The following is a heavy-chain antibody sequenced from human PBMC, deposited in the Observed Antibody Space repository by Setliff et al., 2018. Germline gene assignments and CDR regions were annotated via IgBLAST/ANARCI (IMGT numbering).Heavy chain of an antibody. D-gene: IGHD3-22*01. CDR3: ARERAYDGINYYGMDV. CDR1: GYTFSSYG. J-gene: IGHJ6*01. Sequence: ASVKVSCKTSGYTFSSYGISWVRQAPGQGLQWMGWISADNGHTKNVQEFQGRVTMTTDTTTSTAYMELRSLRSDDTAVYYCARERAYDGINYYGMDVWGQGTRSPS. V-gene: IGHV1-18*01. CDR2: ISADNGHT.